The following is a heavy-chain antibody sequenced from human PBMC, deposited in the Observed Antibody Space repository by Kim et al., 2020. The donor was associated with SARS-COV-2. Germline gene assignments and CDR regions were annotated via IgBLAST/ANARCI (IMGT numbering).Heavy chain of an antibody. CDR1: GFTFSGYS. D-gene: IGHD2-15*01. V-gene: IGHV3-48*04. J-gene: IGHJ4*02. CDR2: ISSSSSTI. CDR3: ARDGNSGGSCFDY. Sequence: GGSLRLSCAASGFTFSGYSMNWVRQAPGKGLEWVSYISSSSSTIYHADSVRGRFTISRNNAKNSLYLQMDSLRADDTAVYYCARDGNSGGSCFDYWGQGT.